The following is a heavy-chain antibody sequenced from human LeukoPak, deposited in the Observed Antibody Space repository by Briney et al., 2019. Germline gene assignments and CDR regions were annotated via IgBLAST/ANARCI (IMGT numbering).Heavy chain of an antibody. V-gene: IGHV4-59*01. CDR3: ARSRGAAAEDY. Sequence: SETLSPTCTVSGGSISSYYWSWIRQPPGKGLEWIGYIYYSGSTNYNPSLKSRVTISVDTSKNQFSLKLSSVTAADTAVYYCARSRGAAAEDYWGQGTLVTVSS. D-gene: IGHD6-13*01. CDR1: GGSISSYY. CDR2: IYYSGST. J-gene: IGHJ4*02.